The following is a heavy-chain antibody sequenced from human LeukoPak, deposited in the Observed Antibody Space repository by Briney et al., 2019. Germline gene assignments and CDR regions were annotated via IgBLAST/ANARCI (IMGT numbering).Heavy chain of an antibody. CDR3: ARDKSVGATPFDY. D-gene: IGHD1-26*01. V-gene: IGHV3-7*05. CDR1: GFVFSSYW. J-gene: IGHJ4*02. Sequence: GGSLRLSCAASGFVFSSYWMGWVRQAPGKGLERVANIKQDGSEKYYVDSVKGRFTISRDNAKKSLYLQMSSLRAEDTAVYYCARDKSVGATPFDYWGQGTLVTVSS. CDR2: IKQDGSEK.